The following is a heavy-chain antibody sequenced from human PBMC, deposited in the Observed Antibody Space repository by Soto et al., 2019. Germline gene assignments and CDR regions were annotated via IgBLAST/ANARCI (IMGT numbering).Heavy chain of an antibody. CDR2: INHSGST. CDR3: ARGKSNDYIWGSYRTYYYYYYYMDV. D-gene: IGHD3-16*02. J-gene: IGHJ6*03. V-gene: IGHV4-34*01. Sequence: KPSETLSLTCAVYGGSFSGYYWSWIRQPPGKGLEWIGEINHSGSTNYNPSLKSRVTISVDTSKNQFSLKLSSVTAADTAVYYCARGKSNDYIWGSYRTYYYYYYYMDVWGKGTTVTVSS. CDR1: GGSFSGYY.